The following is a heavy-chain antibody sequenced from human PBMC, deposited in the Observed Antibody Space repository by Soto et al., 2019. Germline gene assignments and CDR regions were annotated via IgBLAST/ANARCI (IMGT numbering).Heavy chain of an antibody. CDR3: ARGSIRKKVAP. CDR2: IHNSGSP. J-gene: IGHJ5*02. CDR1: GASIYNGGYF. Sequence: PSETLSLTCSVSGASIYNGGYFWSWIRQSPGKGLEWIGHIHNSGSPYNNPSLKSRVTISADTSKNQFSLKLTSVTAADTAVYYCARGSIRKKVAPGGQGTLATVPS. V-gene: IGHV4-30-4*01. D-gene: IGHD5-12*01.